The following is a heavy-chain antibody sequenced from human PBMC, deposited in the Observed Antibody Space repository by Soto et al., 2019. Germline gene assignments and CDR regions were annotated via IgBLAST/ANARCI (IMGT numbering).Heavy chain of an antibody. J-gene: IGHJ3*02. CDR1: GYTFTSYG. D-gene: IGHD6-19*01. CDR2: ISAYNGNT. V-gene: IGHV1-18*01. CDR3: ARDGRIGYSSVGRAFDI. Sequence: ASVKVSCKASGYTFTSYGISWVRQAPGQGLEWMGWISAYNGNTNYAQKLQGRVTMTTDTSTSTAYMELRSLRSDDTAVYYCARDGRIGYSSVGRAFDIWGQGTMVTVSS.